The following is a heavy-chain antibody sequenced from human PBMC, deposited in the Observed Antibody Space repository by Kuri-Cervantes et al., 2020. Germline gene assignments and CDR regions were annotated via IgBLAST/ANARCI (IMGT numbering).Heavy chain of an antibody. CDR1: GFTFSSYS. Sequence: GEFLKISCAASGFTFSSYSMNWVRQAPGKGLEWVSYISSSSSTIYYADSVKGRFTISRDNAKNSLYLQMNSLRAEDTAVYYCARDPGTTVVIRDALDIWGQGTMVTVSS. CDR2: ISSSSSTI. J-gene: IGHJ3*02. CDR3: ARDPGTTVVIRDALDI. D-gene: IGHD4-23*01. V-gene: IGHV3-48*01.